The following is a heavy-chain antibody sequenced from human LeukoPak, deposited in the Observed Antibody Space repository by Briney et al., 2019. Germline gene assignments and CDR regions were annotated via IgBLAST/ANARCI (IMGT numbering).Heavy chain of an antibody. D-gene: IGHD6-13*01. CDR2: ISSSSSYI. Sequence: GGSLRLSCAASGFTFSSYSMNWVRQAPGKGLEWVSSISSSSSYIYYADSVKGRFTISRDNAKNSLYLQMNSLRAKDTAVYYCARDWPTIAAAGTIPEYFQHWGQGTLVTVSS. J-gene: IGHJ1*01. CDR3: ARDWPTIAAAGTIPEYFQH. V-gene: IGHV3-21*01. CDR1: GFTFSSYS.